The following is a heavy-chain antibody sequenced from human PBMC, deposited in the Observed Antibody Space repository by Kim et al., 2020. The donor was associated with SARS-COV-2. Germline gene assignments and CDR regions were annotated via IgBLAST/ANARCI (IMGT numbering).Heavy chain of an antibody. V-gene: IGHV5-51*01. J-gene: IGHJ4*02. D-gene: IGHD6-13*01. CDR3: ARRGVAAAPLDY. Sequence: RYSPSFQGQVTISADKSISTAYLQWSSLKASDTAMYYCARRGVAAAPLDYWGQGTLVTVSS.